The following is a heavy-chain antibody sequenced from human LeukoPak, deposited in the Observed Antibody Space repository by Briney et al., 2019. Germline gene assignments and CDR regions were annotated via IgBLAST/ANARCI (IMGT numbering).Heavy chain of an antibody. Sequence: ASAKVSCKASGYTFTGYYMHWVRQAPGQGLEWMGWINPNSGGTNYAQKFQGRVTMTRDTSISTAYMELSRLRSDDTAVYYCARDADYYDSSGYYAGYFDYWGQGTLVTVSS. V-gene: IGHV1-2*02. D-gene: IGHD3-22*01. CDR3: ARDADYYDSSGYYAGYFDY. CDR1: GYTFTGYY. CDR2: INPNSGGT. J-gene: IGHJ4*02.